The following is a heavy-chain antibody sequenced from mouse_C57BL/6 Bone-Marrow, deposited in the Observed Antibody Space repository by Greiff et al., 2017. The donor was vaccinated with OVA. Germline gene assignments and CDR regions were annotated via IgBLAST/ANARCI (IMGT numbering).Heavy chain of an antibody. J-gene: IGHJ2*01. CDR1: GYAFSSSW. CDR2: IYPGDGDT. V-gene: IGHV1-82*01. CDR3: ARGDYSNYGRIDY. Sequence: VMLVESGPELVKPGASVKISCKASGYAFSSSWMNWVKQSPGKGLEWIGRIYPGDGDTNYNGKFKGKATLTADKSSSTAYMQLSSLTSEDSAVYFCARGDYSNYGRIDYWGQGTTLTVSS. D-gene: IGHD2-5*01.